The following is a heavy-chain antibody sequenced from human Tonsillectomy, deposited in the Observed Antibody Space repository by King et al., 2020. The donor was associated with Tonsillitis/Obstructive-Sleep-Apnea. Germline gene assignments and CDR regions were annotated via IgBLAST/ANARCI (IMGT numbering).Heavy chain of an antibody. D-gene: IGHD2-2*01. CDR1: GFTFSSYA. CDR2: ISGSGGST. V-gene: IGHV3-23*04. CDR3: AKGTDYCSSTSCYGYYYMDV. J-gene: IGHJ6*03. Sequence: VQLVESGGGLVQPGGSLRLSCAASGFTFSSYAMSWVRQAPGKGLEWVSAISGSGGSTYYADSVRGRFTISRDNSKNPLYLLMNRLRAEDTAVYYCAKGTDYCSSTSCYGYYYMDVWGKGTTVTVSS.